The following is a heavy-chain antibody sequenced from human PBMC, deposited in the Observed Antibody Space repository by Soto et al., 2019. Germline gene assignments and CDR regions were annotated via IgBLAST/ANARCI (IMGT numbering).Heavy chain of an antibody. J-gene: IGHJ6*02. D-gene: IGHD2-2*01. CDR3: SRVGCSNSKCYTRGMDV. CDR1: GGSISGYY. V-gene: IGHV4-4*07. Sequence: PSETLSLTCTDSGGSISGYYWSWVRQPAGKGLEWVGRIYSDGTTNYSPSLKSRVTMSLDTSKDQFSLHLNSVTAADTAVYYCSRVGCSNSKCYTRGMDVWGQGTTVTVSS. CDR2: IYSDGTT.